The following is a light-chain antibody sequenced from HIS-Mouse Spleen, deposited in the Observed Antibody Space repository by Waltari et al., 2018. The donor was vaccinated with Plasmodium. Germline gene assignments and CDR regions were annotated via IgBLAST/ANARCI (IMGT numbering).Light chain of an antibody. Sequence: SYELTQPPSVSVSPGQTARITCSGDALPKQYAYWYQQKPGQAPVLVIYKDSERPSGIPQRFPGSSSGTTVTLTIRGVQAEDEADYYCQSADSSGTYRVFGGGTKLTVL. CDR1: ALPKQY. CDR2: KDS. J-gene: IGLJ2*01. V-gene: IGLV3-25*03. CDR3: QSADSSGTYRV.